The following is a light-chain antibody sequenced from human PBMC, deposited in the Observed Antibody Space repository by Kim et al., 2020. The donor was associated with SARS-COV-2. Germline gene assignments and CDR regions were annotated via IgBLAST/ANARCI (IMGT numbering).Light chain of an antibody. V-gene: IGLV2-14*03. Sequence: GQSITISSTGTSSDVGGYNYVSWYQQHPGKAPKLMIYDVSNRPSGVSNRFSGSKSGNTASLTISGLQAEDEADYYCNSYTSSSTLVFGGGTQLTVL. CDR3: NSYTSSSTLV. CDR2: DVS. J-gene: IGLJ2*01. CDR1: SSDVGGYNY.